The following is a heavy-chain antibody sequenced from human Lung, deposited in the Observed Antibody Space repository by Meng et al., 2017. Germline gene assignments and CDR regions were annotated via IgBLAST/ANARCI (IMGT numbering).Heavy chain of an antibody. CDR2: LGAHDGDR. CDR1: DYTFTGYG. J-gene: IGHJ4*02. Sequence: QVHPVQSGAEVKKPGASVKVSCKSSDYTFTGYGVSWVRQAPGQGLEWMAWLGAHDGDRSHAPRFQGRVTVTADRLTATSFMELRNLRYDDTAVYYCARATPGRSYSDLWGQGTLVTVSS. V-gene: IGHV1-18*04. D-gene: IGHD3-10*01. CDR3: ARATPGRSYSDL.